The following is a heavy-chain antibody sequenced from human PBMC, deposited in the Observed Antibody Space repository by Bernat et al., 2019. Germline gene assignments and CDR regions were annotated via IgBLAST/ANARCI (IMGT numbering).Heavy chain of an antibody. V-gene: IGHV4-61*01. J-gene: IGHJ6*02. CDR1: GGSVSSGSYY. CDR3: ARLVVVAATPSYYYYYGMDV. D-gene: IGHD2-15*01. Sequence: QVQLQESGPGLVKPSETLSLTCTVSGGSVSSGSYYWSWIRQPPGKGLEWIGYIYYSGSTNYNPSLKSRVTLSVDTSKNQFSLKLSSVTAADTAVYYCARLVVVAATPSYYYYYGMDVWGQGTTVTVSS. CDR2: IYYSGST.